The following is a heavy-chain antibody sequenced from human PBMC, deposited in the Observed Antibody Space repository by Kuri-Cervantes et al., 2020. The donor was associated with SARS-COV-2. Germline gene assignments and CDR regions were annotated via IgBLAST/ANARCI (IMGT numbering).Heavy chain of an antibody. J-gene: IGHJ2*01. V-gene: IGHV3-72*01. CDR3: ARDWAAAGSGDMWYFDL. D-gene: IGHD6-13*01. CDR1: GFTFGDYA. CDR2: TRNKANSYTT. Sequence: GGSLRLSCTASGFTFGDYAMSWVRQAPGKGLEWVGRTRNKANSYTTEYAASVKGRFTISRDDSKNSLYLQMNSLKTEDTAVYYCARDWAAAGSGDMWYFDLWGRGTLVTVSS.